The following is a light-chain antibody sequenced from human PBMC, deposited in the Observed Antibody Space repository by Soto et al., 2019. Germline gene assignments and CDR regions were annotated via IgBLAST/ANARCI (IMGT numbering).Light chain of an antibody. V-gene: IGKV3-20*01. Sequence: EIVLTQSPGTLSLSPGERASLSCKASQSVGSNYLAWFQQKPGQAPRVLIYGASSRATGIPDRFSGSGSGTDFTLTISRLEPDDYAVYYCQQYDSSPRTFGQGTKVEMK. CDR3: QQYDSSPRT. J-gene: IGKJ1*01. CDR1: QSVGSNY. CDR2: GAS.